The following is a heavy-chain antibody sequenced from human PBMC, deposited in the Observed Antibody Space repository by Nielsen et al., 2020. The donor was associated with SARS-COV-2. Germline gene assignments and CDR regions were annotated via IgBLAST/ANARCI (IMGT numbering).Heavy chain of an antibody. J-gene: IGHJ5*02. CDR2: INHSGST. CDR3: ARLPYDYVWGSYRRGFWFDP. Sequence: RQAPGKGLEWIGEINHSGSTNYNPSLKSRVTISVDTSKNQFSLKLSSVTAADTAVYYCARLPYDYVWGSYRRGFWFDPWGQGTLVTVSS. D-gene: IGHD3-16*02. V-gene: IGHV4-34*01.